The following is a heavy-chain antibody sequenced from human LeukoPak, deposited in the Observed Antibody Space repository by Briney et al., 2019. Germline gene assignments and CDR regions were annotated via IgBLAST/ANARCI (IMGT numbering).Heavy chain of an antibody. J-gene: IGHJ4*02. CDR3: AKVTAVASTGALDY. V-gene: IGHV3-74*01. Sequence: GGSLTLSCAASGFTISSYWMHWVRHAPGTGLVWVSRINSDGSSTTYADSVKGRFTISRDNAKNTLYLQMNSLRADDTAVYYCAKVTAVASTGALDYWGQGTLVTVSS. CDR1: GFTISSYW. CDR2: INSDGSST. D-gene: IGHD6-19*01.